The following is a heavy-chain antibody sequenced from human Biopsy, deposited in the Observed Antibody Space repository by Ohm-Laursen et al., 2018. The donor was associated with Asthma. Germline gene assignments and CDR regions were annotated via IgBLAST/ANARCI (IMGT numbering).Heavy chain of an antibody. CDR1: GFAVSRDY. CDR2: IYSGGTS. J-gene: IGHJ4*02. V-gene: IGHV3-53*01. D-gene: IGHD3-22*01. Sequence: SLRLSCTASGFAVSRDYMFWVRQAPGKGLEWVSVIYSGGTSHTADSASGRFTISRDYSKNTLYLQMHSLRAEDTAVYYCARGDSSNWSHYYFDYWGQGTLVTVSS. CDR3: ARGDSSNWSHYYFDY.